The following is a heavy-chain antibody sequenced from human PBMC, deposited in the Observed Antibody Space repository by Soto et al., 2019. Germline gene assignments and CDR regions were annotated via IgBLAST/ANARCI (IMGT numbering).Heavy chain of an antibody. CDR1: GFSLSNVRMG. J-gene: IGHJ6*01. CDR3: ARVNVMLNDNCFYAVEV. V-gene: IGHV2-26*01. D-gene: IGHD1-1*01. Sequence: QVTLKESGPVLVKPTETLTLTCTVSGFSLSNVRMGVSWIRQPPGKALEWLAHIFSDDDKSNNTSLKSMLTITKHPSRGRGARTKNYRAPVDPATYFCARVNVMLNDNCFYAVEVWGQGTTVTISP. CDR2: IFSDDDK.